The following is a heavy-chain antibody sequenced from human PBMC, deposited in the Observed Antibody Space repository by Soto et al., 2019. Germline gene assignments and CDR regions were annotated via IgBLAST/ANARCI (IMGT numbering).Heavy chain of an antibody. V-gene: IGHV3-66*01. CDR1: GFTVSNIY. D-gene: IGHD5-18*01. Sequence: PGGTLRLSCATSGFTVSNIYVSWVRQAPGKGLEWVSVIYAGGSTYYADSVKGRFTLSRDNSKTTFYLQMNNLRPEDTAVYYFATSWLTPRAFDIWGQGTSVTVSS. CDR2: IYAGGST. J-gene: IGHJ3*02. CDR3: ATSWLTPRAFDI.